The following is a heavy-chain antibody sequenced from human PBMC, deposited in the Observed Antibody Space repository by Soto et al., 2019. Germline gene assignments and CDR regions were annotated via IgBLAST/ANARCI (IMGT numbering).Heavy chain of an antibody. J-gene: IGHJ6*03. V-gene: IGHV3-74*01. CDR1: GFTFSSYW. CDR3: ARARAARPNYYYYYMDV. CDR2: INSDGSST. D-gene: IGHD6-6*01. Sequence: PGGSLRLSCAASGFTFSSYWMHWVRQAPGKGLVWVSRINSDGSSTSYADSVKGRFTISRDNAKNTLYLQMNSLRAEDTAVYYCARARAARPNYYYYYMDVWGKGTTVTVSS.